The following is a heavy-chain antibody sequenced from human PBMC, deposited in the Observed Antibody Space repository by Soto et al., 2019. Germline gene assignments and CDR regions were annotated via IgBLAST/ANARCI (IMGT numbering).Heavy chain of an antibody. Sequence: QVQLVESGGGLVKPGGSLRLSCAASGFTFSDSYMSWIRQAPGKGLEWISSITFSGNTVYYADSLKGRFTISRDNAKNSLYLQMNRLRAEDTAVYYCARVSWREKYGMDVWGQGTTVTVSS. J-gene: IGHJ6*02. V-gene: IGHV3-11*01. CDR3: ARVSWREKYGMDV. CDR1: GFTFSDSY. CDR2: ITFSGNTV.